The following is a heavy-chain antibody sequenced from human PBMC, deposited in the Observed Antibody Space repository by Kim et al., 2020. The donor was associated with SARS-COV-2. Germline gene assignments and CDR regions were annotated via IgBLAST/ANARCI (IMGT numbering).Heavy chain of an antibody. J-gene: IGHJ5*02. V-gene: IGHV3-23*01. D-gene: IGHD3-16*01. CDR3: AIHLGASYVVPPGSWFDP. CDR1: GFIFSNSA. CDR2: ITGGGDTG. Sequence: GGSLRLSCTASGFIFSNSAMRWVRQAPGKGLEWVSSITGGGDTGYYADSVKGRFTISRDNSKNTLYLQMNALRAEDTAVYFCAIHLGASYVVPPGSWFDPWGQGTLVTVSS.